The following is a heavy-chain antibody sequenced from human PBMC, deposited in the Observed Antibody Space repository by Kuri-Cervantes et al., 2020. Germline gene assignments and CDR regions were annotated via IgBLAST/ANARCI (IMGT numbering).Heavy chain of an antibody. CDR1: GFTFSSYD. V-gene: IGHV3-9*01. J-gene: IGHJ5*02. CDR2: ISWNSGSI. Sequence: SLKISCAASGFTFSSYDMHWVRQAPGKGLEWVSGISWNSGSIGYADSMKGRFTISRDNAKNSLYLQTNSLRAEDTALYYCAKASGGATLYWFDPWGQGTLVTVSS. CDR3: AKASGGATLYWFDP. D-gene: IGHD1-26*01.